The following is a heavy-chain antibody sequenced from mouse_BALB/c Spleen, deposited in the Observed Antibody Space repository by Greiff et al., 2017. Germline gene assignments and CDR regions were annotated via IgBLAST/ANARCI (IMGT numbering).Heavy chain of an antibody. D-gene: IGHD2-3*01. CDR1: GYNFTSYW. J-gene: IGHJ2*01. CDR3: ARDGYYPFDY. V-gene: IGHV1-55*01. CDR2: IYPGSGST. Sequence: VQLQQPGAELVKPGTSVKLSCKASGYNFTSYWINWVKLRPGQGLEWIGDIYPGSGSTNYNEKFKSKATLTVDTSSSTAYMQLSSLASEDSALYYCARDGYYPFDYWGQGTTLTVSS.